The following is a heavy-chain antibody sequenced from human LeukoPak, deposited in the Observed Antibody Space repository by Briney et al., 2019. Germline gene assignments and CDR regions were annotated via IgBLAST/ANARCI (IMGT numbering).Heavy chain of an antibody. J-gene: IGHJ5*02. D-gene: IGHD3-3*01. CDR3: ARPTFFGDGWFDP. V-gene: IGHV3-7*05. CDR2: INQYGSEK. CDR1: GFTFSSYW. Sequence: GGSLRLSCVASGFTFSSYWMSWVRQAPGKGLEWVANINQYGSEKYYVDSVKGRFTISRDNAKNSLYLQMNSLRGDDTAVYYCARPTFFGDGWFDPWGQETPVTVSS.